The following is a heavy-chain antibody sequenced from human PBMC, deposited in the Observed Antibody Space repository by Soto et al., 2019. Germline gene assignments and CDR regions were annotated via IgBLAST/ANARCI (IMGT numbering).Heavy chain of an antibody. V-gene: IGHV4-59*12. J-gene: IGHJ4*02. CDR2: IYYSGST. D-gene: IGHD1-1*01. CDR1: GGSISSYY. CDR3: AHTSRDGYNYYFDY. Sequence: PSETLSLTCTVSGGSISSYYWSWIRQPPGKGLEWIGYIYYSGSTNYNPSLKSRVTISVDTSKNQFSLKLSSVTAADTAVYYCAHTSRDGYNYYFDYWGQGTLVTVSS.